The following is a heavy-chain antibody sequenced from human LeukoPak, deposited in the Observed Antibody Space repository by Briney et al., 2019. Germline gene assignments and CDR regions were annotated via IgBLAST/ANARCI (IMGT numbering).Heavy chain of an antibody. J-gene: IGHJ4*02. CDR3: ASTSGWYEPIDY. Sequence: PGRSLRLPCAASGFTFSSYGMHWVRQAPGKGLEWVAVIWYDGSNKYYADSVKGRFTISRDNSKNTLYLQMNSLRAEDTAVYYCASTSGWYEPIDYWGQGTLVTVSS. CDR1: GFTFSSYG. D-gene: IGHD6-19*01. CDR2: IWYDGSNK. V-gene: IGHV3-33*01.